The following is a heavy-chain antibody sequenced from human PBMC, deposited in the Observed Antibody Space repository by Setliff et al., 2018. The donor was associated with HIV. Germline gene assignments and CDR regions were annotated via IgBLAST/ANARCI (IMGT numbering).Heavy chain of an antibody. V-gene: IGHV3-74*01. J-gene: IGHJ3*01. CDR2: MNTDGSSI. CDR1: GFTFSSYW. CDR3: VRDPGGIFDAFDV. D-gene: IGHD3-3*01. Sequence: GGSLRLSCAASGFTFSSYWMHWVRQAPGKGLVWVFGMNTDGSSIYYGDSVKGRFTISRDNAKNSLDLEMHSLTDEDTAVYYCVRDPGGIFDAFDVWGQGTMVTVSS.